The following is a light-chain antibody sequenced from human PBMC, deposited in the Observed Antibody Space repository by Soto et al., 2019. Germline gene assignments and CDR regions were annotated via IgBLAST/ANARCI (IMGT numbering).Light chain of an antibody. Sequence: DLQMTQSPSSLSASVGDRVTITCRASQSISSYLNWYQQKPGKAPKLLIYAASSLQSGVPSRFRGRATGTDLTLTISTLPPEDFATYYWKQSYSTLYTFGQGTKLEIK. J-gene: IGKJ2*01. CDR2: AAS. CDR3: KQSYSTLYT. CDR1: QSISSY. V-gene: IGKV1-39*01.